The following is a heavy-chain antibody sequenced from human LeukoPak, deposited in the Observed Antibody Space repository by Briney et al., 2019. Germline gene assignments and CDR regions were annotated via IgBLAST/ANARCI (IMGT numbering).Heavy chain of an antibody. J-gene: IGHJ4*02. CDR3: ARDQGSLTRSWYTGY. CDR1: GYTFTGYH. V-gene: IGHV1-2*06. D-gene: IGHD6-13*01. Sequence: GASVTVACKASGYTFTGYHIDWERQAPGHGLEWMGRINPHSGDTNFAQKFQGRVTMTRDTSITTAYMDLSSLTPDDTAVYFCARDQGSLTRSWYTGYWGQGTQVTVSS. CDR2: INPHSGDT.